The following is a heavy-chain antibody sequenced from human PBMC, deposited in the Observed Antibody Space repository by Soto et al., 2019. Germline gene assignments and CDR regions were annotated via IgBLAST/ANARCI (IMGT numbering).Heavy chain of an antibody. CDR3: ARRYGSAFDI. D-gene: IGHD3-10*01. CDR2: IYYSGST. CDR1: GGSISSYY. V-gene: IGHV4-59*01. Sequence: SETLSLTCPVAGGSISSYYLSWIRQPPGKGLEWIGYIYYSGSTNYNPSLKSRVTISVDTSKNQFSLKLSSVTAADTAVYYCARRYGSAFDIWGQGTMVTVSS. J-gene: IGHJ3*02.